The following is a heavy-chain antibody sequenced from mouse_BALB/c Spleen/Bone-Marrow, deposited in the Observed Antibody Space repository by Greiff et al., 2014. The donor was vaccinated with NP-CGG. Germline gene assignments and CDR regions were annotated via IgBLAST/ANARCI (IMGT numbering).Heavy chain of an antibody. CDR3: ARDDGYYEGAMDY. V-gene: IGHV3-5*02. D-gene: IGHD2-3*01. J-gene: IGHJ4*01. Sequence: EVKLQESGPGLVKPSQTVSLTCTVTGFSITTGNYRWNWIRQFPGNKLEWIGYIYYSGTITYNPSLTSRSTITRDTSKNQFFLEMNSLTAEDTATYYCARDDGYYEGAMDYWGQGTSVTVSS. CDR1: GFSITTGNYR. CDR2: IYYSGTI.